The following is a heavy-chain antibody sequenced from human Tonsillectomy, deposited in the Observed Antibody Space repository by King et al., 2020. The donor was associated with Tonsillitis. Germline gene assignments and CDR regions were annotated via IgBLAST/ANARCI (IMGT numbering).Heavy chain of an antibody. J-gene: IGHJ4*02. CDR3: AKDVDVVPAAMNDYFDY. V-gene: IGHV3-23*01. D-gene: IGHD2-2*01. CDR1: GFTVISYA. Sequence: VQLLESGGGFVRPVVSLRLACADAGFTVISYAMSGVRQAPCKGLEWVPGRSGSGGRTFYADSVKGRFSISRDNSKNMLFLQMNSLRAEDAAVYYCAKDVDVVPAAMNDYFDYWGQGTLVTVSS. CDR2: RSGSGGRT.